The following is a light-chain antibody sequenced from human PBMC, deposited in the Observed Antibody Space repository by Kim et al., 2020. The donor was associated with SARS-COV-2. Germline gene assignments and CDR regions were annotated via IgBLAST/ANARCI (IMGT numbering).Light chain of an antibody. J-gene: IGKJ2*01. V-gene: IGKV3-20*01. CDR1: QSVRSSY. Sequence: EIVLTQSPGTLSLSPGERATLSCRASQSVRSSYLAWYQQKPGQAPRLLIYGASTRATGIPDRFSGSGSGTDFTLSISRLEPEDFAVYFCQKYDKSPRTFGQGTKLEI. CDR2: GAS. CDR3: QKYDKSPRT.